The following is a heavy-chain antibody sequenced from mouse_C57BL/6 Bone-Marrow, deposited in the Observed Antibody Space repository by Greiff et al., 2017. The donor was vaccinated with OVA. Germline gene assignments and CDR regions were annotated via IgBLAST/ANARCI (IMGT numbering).Heavy chain of an antibody. D-gene: IGHD1-1*01. J-gene: IGHJ1*03. CDR3: ARRVNGRQPGGYIDD. CDR1: GYTFTDHT. V-gene: IGHV1-78*01. Sequence: VQLQQSDAELVKPGASVKISCKVSGYTFTDHTIHWMKQRPEQGLEWIGYIYPRDGSTKYNEKFKGKATLTADKSSSTAYMQLNSLTSEDSAVYYWARRVNGRQPGGYIDDWGTGTTVTVSS. CDR2: IYPRDGST.